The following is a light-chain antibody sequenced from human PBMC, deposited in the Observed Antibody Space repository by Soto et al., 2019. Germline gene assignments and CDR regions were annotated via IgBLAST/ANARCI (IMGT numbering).Light chain of an antibody. Sequence: EIVMTQSPATLSVSPGERATRSCRASQSVGSKLAWYQQKPGQAPRLLIYDASTRATGIPARFSGSGSGTEFTLTIRSLQSEDFAVYYCQQYNKWPPITFGQGTQREIK. CDR1: QSVGSK. J-gene: IGKJ5*01. CDR2: DAS. CDR3: QQYNKWPPIT. V-gene: IGKV3-15*01.